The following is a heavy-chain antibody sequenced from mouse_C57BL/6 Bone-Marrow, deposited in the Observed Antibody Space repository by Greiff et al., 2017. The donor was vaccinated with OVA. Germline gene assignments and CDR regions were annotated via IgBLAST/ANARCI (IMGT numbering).Heavy chain of an antibody. D-gene: IGHD2-5*01. CDR2: INYDGSST. Sequence: EVNLVESEGGLVQPGSSMKLSCTASGFTFSDYYMAWVRQVPEKGLEWVANINYDGSSTYYLDSLKSRFIISRDNAKNILYLQMSSLKSEDTATXYCARAFSNHWYFDVWGTGTTVTVSS. CDR1: GFTFSDYY. V-gene: IGHV5-16*01. CDR3: ARAFSNHWYFDV. J-gene: IGHJ1*03.